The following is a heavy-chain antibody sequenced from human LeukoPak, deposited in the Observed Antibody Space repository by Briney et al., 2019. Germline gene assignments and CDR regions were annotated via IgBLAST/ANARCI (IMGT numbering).Heavy chain of an antibody. Sequence: GGSLRLSCAASGFTFSSYSMNWVRQAPGKGLEWVSSISSSSSYIYYADSVKGRFTISRDNAKNSLYLQMNSLRAEDTAVYYCARPRSVRHYYDSSGYSDDAFDIWGQGTMVTVSS. D-gene: IGHD3-22*01. CDR1: GFTFSSYS. CDR2: ISSSSSYI. J-gene: IGHJ3*02. V-gene: IGHV3-21*01. CDR3: ARPRSVRHYYDSSGYSDDAFDI.